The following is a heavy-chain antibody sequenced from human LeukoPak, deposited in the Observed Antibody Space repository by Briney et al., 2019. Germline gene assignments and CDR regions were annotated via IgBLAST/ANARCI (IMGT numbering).Heavy chain of an antibody. CDR1: GYTFTGYY. CDR3: ARESVDFWSGYRLYYFDY. CDR2: INPNSGGT. Sequence: ASVKVSCKASGYTFTGYYMHWVRQAPGQGLEWMGWINPNSGGTNYAQKFQGRVTMTRDTSISTAYMELSRLRSEDTAVYYCARESVDFWSGYRLYYFDYWGQGTLVTVSS. D-gene: IGHD3-3*01. J-gene: IGHJ4*02. V-gene: IGHV1-2*02.